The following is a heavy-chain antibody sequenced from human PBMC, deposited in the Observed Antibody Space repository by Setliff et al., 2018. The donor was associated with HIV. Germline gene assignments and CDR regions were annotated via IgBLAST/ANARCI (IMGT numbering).Heavy chain of an antibody. Sequence: SETLSLTCTVSGGSISGYYWSWIRQPPGKGLEWIAYIYYSGSTNYNPSLKSRVTISVDTSKNQVSLKLNSVTAADTAVYYCARSPGVDTNMAFDYWGQGTLVTVSS. CDR2: IYYSGST. V-gene: IGHV4-59*01. D-gene: IGHD5-18*01. CDR3: ARSPGVDTNMAFDY. CDR1: GGSISGYY. J-gene: IGHJ4*02.